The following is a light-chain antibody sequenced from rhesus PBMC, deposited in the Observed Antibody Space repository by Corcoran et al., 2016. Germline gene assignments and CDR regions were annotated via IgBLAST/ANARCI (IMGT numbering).Light chain of an antibody. CDR2: AAS. J-gene: IGKJ1*01. Sequence: DIQMTQSPSSLSASVGDRVTITCQASQGISNWLAWYQQKPGKAPTLLLYAASSLQSGVPSRFSGSGSGTEITLTISSLQPEDFATYYCQQHNSNPPTFGQGTKVEIK. CDR1: QGISNW. CDR3: QQHNSNPPT. V-gene: IGKV1-33*02.